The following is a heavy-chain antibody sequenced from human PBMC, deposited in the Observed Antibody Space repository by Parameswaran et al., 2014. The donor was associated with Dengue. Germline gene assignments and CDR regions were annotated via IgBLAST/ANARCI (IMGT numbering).Heavy chain of an antibody. CDR3: ARVRSGYSGYDYYYGMDV. Sequence: SWVRQAPGQGLEWMGRIIPILGIANYAQKFQGRVTITADKSTSTAYMELSSLRSEDTAVYYCARVRSGYSGYDYYYGMDVWGQGTTVTVSS. J-gene: IGHJ6*02. D-gene: IGHD5-12*01. CDR2: IIPILGIA. V-gene: IGHV1-69*04.